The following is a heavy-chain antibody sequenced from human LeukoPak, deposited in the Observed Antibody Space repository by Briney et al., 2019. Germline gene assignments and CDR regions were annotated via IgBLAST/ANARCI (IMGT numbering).Heavy chain of an antibody. V-gene: IGHV1-2*02. CDR2: INPNSGGT. CDR3: ARGGRDGYTTNLDY. CDR1: GYTFTSYG. J-gene: IGHJ4*02. D-gene: IGHD5-24*01. Sequence: ASVKVSCKASGYTFTSYGISWVRQAPGQGLEWMGWINPNSGGTNYAQKFQGRVTMTRDTSISTAYMELSRLRSDDTAVYYCARGGRDGYTTNLDYWGQGTLVTVSS.